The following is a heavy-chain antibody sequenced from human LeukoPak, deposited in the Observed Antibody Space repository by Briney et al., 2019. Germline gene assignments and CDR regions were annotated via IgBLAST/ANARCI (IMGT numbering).Heavy chain of an antibody. CDR2: IYTSGST. Sequence: PSQTLSLTCTVSGGSISRGSYYWSWIRQPAGKGLEWIGRIYTSGSTNYNPSLKSRVTISVDTSKNQFSLKLSSVTAADTAVYYCAREMRGYDFWSGYYAYNWFDPWGQGTLVTVSS. V-gene: IGHV4-61*02. D-gene: IGHD3-3*01. CDR1: GGSISRGSYY. J-gene: IGHJ5*02. CDR3: AREMRGYDFWSGYYAYNWFDP.